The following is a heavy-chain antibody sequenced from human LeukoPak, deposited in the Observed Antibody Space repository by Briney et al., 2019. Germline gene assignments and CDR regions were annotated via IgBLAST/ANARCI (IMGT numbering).Heavy chain of an antibody. Sequence: GGSLRLSCAASGFTFRTYWMSWVRQAPGRGREWVANIKQDGNEKYYVDSVKGRFTISRDNAKNSLDLQMNSLRAEDTAVYYCVRDWGYDSSGYWQKYFDSWGQGTLVTVSS. CDR3: VRDWGYDSSGYWQKYFDS. CDR1: GFTFRTYW. D-gene: IGHD3-22*01. CDR2: IKQDGNEK. J-gene: IGHJ4*02. V-gene: IGHV3-7*01.